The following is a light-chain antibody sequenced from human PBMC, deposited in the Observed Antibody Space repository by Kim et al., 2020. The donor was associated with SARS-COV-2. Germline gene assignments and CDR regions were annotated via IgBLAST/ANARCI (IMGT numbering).Light chain of an antibody. CDR3: QAWDSSTYV. CDR2: EDS. V-gene: IGLV3-1*01. Sequence: SLYPVQAAGCTSSGDKLGAVSAFWYQQKPGQSPVLVIYEDSKRPSGIPARFSGSHSGNTATLTSSGTRAMDEADYYCQAWDSSTYVFGTGTKVTVL. CDR1: KLGAVS. J-gene: IGLJ1*01.